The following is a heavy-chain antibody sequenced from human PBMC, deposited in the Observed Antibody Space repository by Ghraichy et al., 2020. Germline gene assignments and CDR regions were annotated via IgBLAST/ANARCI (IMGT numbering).Heavy chain of an antibody. V-gene: IGHV3-23*01. CDR1: GLTFSNYA. D-gene: IGHD2-15*01. CDR3: AEAWGYCSGGTCPSYNWFDP. J-gene: IGHJ5*02. CDR2: IGASGGAT. Sequence: GGSLRLSCAASGLTFSNYAMTWVRQAPGQGLEWVSGIGASGGATYYADSVKGRFTISRDNSKSTLYLQMNSLRAEDTAIYYCAEAWGYCSGGTCPSYNWFDPWGQGTLVTVSS.